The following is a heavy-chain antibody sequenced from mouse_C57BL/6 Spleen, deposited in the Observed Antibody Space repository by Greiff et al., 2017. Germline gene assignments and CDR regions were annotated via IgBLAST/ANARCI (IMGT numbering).Heavy chain of an antibody. CDR2: ISSGGDYI. CDR1: GFTFSSYA. J-gene: IGHJ2*01. Sequence: EVKLMESGEGLVKPGGSLKLSCAASGFTFSSYAMSWVRQTPEKRLEWVAYISSGGDYIYYADTVKGRFTISRDNARNTLYLQMSSLKSEDTAMYYCTRAYYSNYYFDYWGQGTTLTVSS. CDR3: TRAYYSNYYFDY. D-gene: IGHD2-5*01. V-gene: IGHV5-9-1*02.